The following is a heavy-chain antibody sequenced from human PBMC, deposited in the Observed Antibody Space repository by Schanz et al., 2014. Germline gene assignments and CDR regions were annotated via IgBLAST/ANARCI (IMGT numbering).Heavy chain of an antibody. J-gene: IGHJ6*02. CDR1: GFTFSDYG. CDR3: AKDDTQVNGMDV. V-gene: IGHV3-30*18. Sequence: VQLVESGGGLVKPGGSLRLSCAASGFTFSDYGMNWVRQAPGKGLEWVAIISYDGRHKNYADSVKGRFTISRDNSKNTLHLQMNSLRVEDTAVYYCAKDDTQVNGMDVWGQGTTVTVSS. CDR2: ISYDGRHK.